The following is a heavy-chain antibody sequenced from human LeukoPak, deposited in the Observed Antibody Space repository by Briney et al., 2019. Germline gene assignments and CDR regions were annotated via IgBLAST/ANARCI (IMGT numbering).Heavy chain of an antibody. CDR3: AKAGYSSGWYRATNYYYMDV. V-gene: IGHV3-30*02. D-gene: IGHD6-19*01. Sequence: GGSLRLSCAAPGFTFSSYGMHWVRQAPGKGLEWEAFIRYDGSNKYYADSVKGRFTISRDNSKNTLYLQMNSLRAEDTAVYYCAKAGYSSGWYRATNYYYMDVWGKGTTVTISS. CDR2: IRYDGSNK. J-gene: IGHJ6*03. CDR1: GFTFSSYG.